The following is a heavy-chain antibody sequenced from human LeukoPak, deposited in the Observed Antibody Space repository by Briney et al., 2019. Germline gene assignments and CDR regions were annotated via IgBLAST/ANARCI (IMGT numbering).Heavy chain of an antibody. CDR3: ARHTDITPRRSLKY. Sequence: SETLSLTCTVSGGSISSYYWSWIRQTPGKGLEWIGDIYYSGSTNYNPSLKSRVTISEDTSKNQFSLKLSSVTAADTAVYYCARHTDITPRRSLKYWGQGTLVTVSS. D-gene: IGHD1-26*01. CDR2: IYYSGST. CDR1: GGSISSYY. V-gene: IGHV4-59*08. J-gene: IGHJ4*02.